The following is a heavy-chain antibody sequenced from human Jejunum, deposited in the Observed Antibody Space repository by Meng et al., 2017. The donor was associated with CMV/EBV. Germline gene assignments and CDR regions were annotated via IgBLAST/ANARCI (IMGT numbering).Heavy chain of an antibody. J-gene: IGHJ5*02. CDR2: IDWNSDTR. D-gene: IGHD1-26*01. CDR3: AKDIYSGTYTGMNH. Sequence: SGFTFDEYAMHWVRQAPGKGQEWVSRIDWNSDTRDYADSVKGRFIISRDNAKDSLYLQMNSLRAEDTAIYYCAKDIYSGTYTGMNHWGQGTLVTVSS. V-gene: IGHV3-9*01. CDR1: GFTFDEYA.